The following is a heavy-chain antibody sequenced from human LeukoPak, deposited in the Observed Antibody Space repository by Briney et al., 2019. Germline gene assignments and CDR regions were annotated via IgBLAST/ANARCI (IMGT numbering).Heavy chain of an antibody. V-gene: IGHV5-51*01. J-gene: IGHJ4*02. Sequence: GEPLKISCKGSGYSFTSYWIGWVRQMPGKGLEWMGIIYPGDSDTRYSPSFQGQVTISADKSISTAYLQWSSLKASDTAMYYCARHLGNGDYPRAILPGVDYWGQGTLVTVSS. CDR1: GYSFTSYW. D-gene: IGHD4-17*01. CDR2: IYPGDSDT. CDR3: ARHLGNGDYPRAILPGVDY.